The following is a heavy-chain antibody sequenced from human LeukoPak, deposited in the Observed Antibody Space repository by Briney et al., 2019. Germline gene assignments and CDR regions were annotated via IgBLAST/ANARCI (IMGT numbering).Heavy chain of an antibody. CDR3: AKRRGLELLYYYYMDV. CDR2: ISGSGGST. Sequence: PGGSLRLSCAASGFTFSIYAISCVRQAPGKGLEWVSSISGSGGSTYYADSVKGRFTISRDNSNNTLYLQMNSLRAEDTAVYYCAKRRGLELLYYYYMDVWGKGTTVTVSS. CDR1: GFTFSIYA. V-gene: IGHV3-23*01. J-gene: IGHJ6*03. D-gene: IGHD1-7*01.